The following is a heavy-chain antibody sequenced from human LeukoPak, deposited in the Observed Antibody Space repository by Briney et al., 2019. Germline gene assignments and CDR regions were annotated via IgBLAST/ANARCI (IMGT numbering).Heavy chain of an antibody. D-gene: IGHD3-22*01. V-gene: IGHV3-20*04. Sequence: GGSLRLSCAASGFTFDDYGMSWVRQAPGKGLEWVSGINWNGGSTGYADSVKGRFTISRDNAKNSLYLQVNSLRAEDTALYYCARDDYDSSGLDDAFDIWGQGTMVTVSS. CDR1: GFTFDDYG. J-gene: IGHJ3*02. CDR2: INWNGGST. CDR3: ARDDYDSSGLDDAFDI.